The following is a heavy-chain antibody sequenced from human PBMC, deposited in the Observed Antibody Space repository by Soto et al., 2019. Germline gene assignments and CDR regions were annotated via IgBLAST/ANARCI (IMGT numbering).Heavy chain of an antibody. CDR1: GFTFSSYA. J-gene: IGHJ6*03. D-gene: IGHD2-15*01. CDR2: ISGSGGST. V-gene: IGHV3-23*01. CDR3: AKAPGGRQGDYYYYYMDV. Sequence: GGSLRLSCAASGFTFSSYAMSWVRQAPGKGLEWVSAISGSGGSTYYADSVKGRFTISRDNSKNTLYLQMNSLRAEDTAVYYCAKAPGGRQGDYYYYYMDVWGKGTTVTVSS.